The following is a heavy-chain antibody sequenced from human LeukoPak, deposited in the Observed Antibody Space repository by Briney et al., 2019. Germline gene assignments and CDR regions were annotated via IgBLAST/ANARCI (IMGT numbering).Heavy chain of an antibody. Sequence: GASVKVSCKASGYTFTSYDINWVRQATGQGLEWMGWMNPNSGNTGYAQKLQGRVTMTTDTSTSTAYMELRSLRSDDTAVYYCASLKNSYDSSGYLVTDAFDIWGQGTMVTVSS. D-gene: IGHD3-22*01. CDR3: ASLKNSYDSSGYLVTDAFDI. CDR1: GYTFTSYD. J-gene: IGHJ3*02. CDR2: MNPNSGNT. V-gene: IGHV1-8*01.